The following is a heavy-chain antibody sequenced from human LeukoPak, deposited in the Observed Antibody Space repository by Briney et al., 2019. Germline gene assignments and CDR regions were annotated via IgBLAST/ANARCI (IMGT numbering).Heavy chain of an antibody. V-gene: IGHV4-61*02. CDR2: FYTSGTT. D-gene: IGHD5-12*01. Sequence: SQTLSLTCTVSGVSISSDSYYWSWIRQPAGKGLEWIGRFYTSGTTNYNPSLKSRVTISVDTSKNQFSLKLSSVTAADTAVYYCARGYDGYEDYWGQGTLVTVSS. J-gene: IGHJ4*02. CDR1: GVSISSDSYY. CDR3: ARGYDGYEDY.